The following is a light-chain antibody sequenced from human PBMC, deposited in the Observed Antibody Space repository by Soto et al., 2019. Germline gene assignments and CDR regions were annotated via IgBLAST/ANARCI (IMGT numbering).Light chain of an antibody. Sequence: DIVLTQSPGTLSLSPGERATLSCRASQSVTSTYLAWYQQKPGQAPRLLIYGASSRATGIPDRFSGSGSGTDFTLTISRLEPEDFAIYYCQQRSSWPITFGPGTKVDIK. V-gene: IGKV3D-20*02. CDR1: QSVTSTY. J-gene: IGKJ3*01. CDR2: GAS. CDR3: QQRSSWPIT.